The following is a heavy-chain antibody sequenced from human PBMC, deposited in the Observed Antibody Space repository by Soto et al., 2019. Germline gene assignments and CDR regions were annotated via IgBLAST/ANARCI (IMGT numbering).Heavy chain of an antibody. Sequence: SETLSLTCTVSGGSIRSYYWSWIRQPPGKGLEWIGYIYYSGSTYYNPSLKSRVTISVDTSKNQFSLKLSSVTAADTAVYYCARRYGSAIDYWGQGTLVTVSS. V-gene: IGHV4-59*08. CDR1: GGSIRSYY. D-gene: IGHD1-26*01. CDR2: IYYSGST. J-gene: IGHJ4*02. CDR3: ARRYGSAIDY.